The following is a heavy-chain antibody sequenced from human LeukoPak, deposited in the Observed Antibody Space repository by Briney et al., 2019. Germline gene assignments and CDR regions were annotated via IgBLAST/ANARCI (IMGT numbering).Heavy chain of an antibody. J-gene: IGHJ4*02. Sequence: PGGPLRLSCAASGFPFSSYAMSWARQAPGKGLEWVSAISGSGDSTYYAESVKGRFTISRDNSKNTLSLQMNSLRAEDTAVYYCAKSLAAAGTGGDDYWGQGTLVTVSS. CDR3: AKSLAAAGTGGDDY. V-gene: IGHV3-23*01. CDR2: ISGSGDST. D-gene: IGHD6-13*01. CDR1: GFPFSSYA.